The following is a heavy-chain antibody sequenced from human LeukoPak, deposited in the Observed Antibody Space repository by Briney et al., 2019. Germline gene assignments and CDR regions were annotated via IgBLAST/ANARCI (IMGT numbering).Heavy chain of an antibody. J-gene: IGHJ3*01. Sequence: GGSLRLSCAAAGFNFSSYWMTWVRQAPGKGLEWVANIKQDGTEKYYVDSVKGRFTISRDNSKTTVYLQMDSLRAEDTAVYYCAKKVGGVYAFDFWGQGTMVTVSS. V-gene: IGHV3-7*05. CDR2: IKQDGTEK. CDR1: GFNFSSYW. D-gene: IGHD3-16*01. CDR3: AKKVGGVYAFDF.